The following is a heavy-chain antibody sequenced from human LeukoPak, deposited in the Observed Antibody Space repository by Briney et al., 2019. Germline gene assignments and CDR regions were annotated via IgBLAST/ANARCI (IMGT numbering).Heavy chain of an antibody. J-gene: IGHJ4*02. CDR3: ARGASLFAGYYDSSGYYYV. Sequence: PGGSLRLSCAASGFTFSSYSMNWVRQASGKGLEWVSSISSSSSYIYYADSVKGRFTISRDNAKNSLYLQMNSLRAEDTAVYYCARGASLFAGYYDSSGYYYVWGQGTLVTVSS. CDR2: ISSSSSYI. D-gene: IGHD3-22*01. CDR1: GFTFSSYS. V-gene: IGHV3-21*01.